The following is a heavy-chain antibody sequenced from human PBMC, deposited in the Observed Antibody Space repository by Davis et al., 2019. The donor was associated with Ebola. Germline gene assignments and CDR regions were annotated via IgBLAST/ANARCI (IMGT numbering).Heavy chain of an antibody. D-gene: IGHD2-15*01. CDR2: ISSSGSTI. CDR1: GFTFSSYE. Sequence: PGGSLRLSCAASGFTFSSYEMNWVRQAPGKGLEWVSYISSSGSTIYYADSVKGRFTISRDNAKNSLYLQMNSLRAEDTAVYYCARDSVVVVVAANHYYYYGMDVWGQGTTVTVSS. J-gene: IGHJ6*02. V-gene: IGHV3-48*03. CDR3: ARDSVVVVVAANHYYYYGMDV.